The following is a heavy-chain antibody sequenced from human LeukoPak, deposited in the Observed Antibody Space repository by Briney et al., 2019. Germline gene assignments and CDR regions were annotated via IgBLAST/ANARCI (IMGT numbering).Heavy chain of an antibody. CDR1: GGSISSYY. CDR2: IYTSGST. D-gene: IGHD4-11*01. Sequence: PSETLSLTCTVSGGSISSYYWSWIRQPAGKGLEWIGRIYTSGSTNYNPSLKSRVTMSVDTFKNQFSLKLSSVTAADTAVYYCARGRDYTKPTYYMDVWGKGTTVTVSS. J-gene: IGHJ6*03. V-gene: IGHV4-4*07. CDR3: ARGRDYTKPTYYMDV.